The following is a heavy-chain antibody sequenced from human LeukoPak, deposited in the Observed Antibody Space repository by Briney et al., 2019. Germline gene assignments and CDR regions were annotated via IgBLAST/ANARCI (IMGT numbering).Heavy chain of an antibody. Sequence: SETLSLTCTVSGTSINDYYWSWIRQPPGKRLEWIGYIYFSGHTNYTPPLKSRVTMSLDAPRDHFSLQLNSVTAADTAVYYCARGHGYSGHALAYWGQGILVTVSS. CDR1: GTSINDYY. CDR2: IYFSGHT. D-gene: IGHD5-12*01. V-gene: IGHV4-59*01. CDR3: ARGHGYSGHALAY. J-gene: IGHJ4*02.